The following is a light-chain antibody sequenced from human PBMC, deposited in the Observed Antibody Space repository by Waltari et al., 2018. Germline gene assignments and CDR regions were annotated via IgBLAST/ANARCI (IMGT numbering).Light chain of an antibody. J-gene: IGLJ3*02. CDR2: VNSDGSH. CDR3: QTGGHGTWV. V-gene: IGLV4-69*01. CDR1: SGHSSNV. Sequence: QLVLTQSPSASASLGASVKLTCTLSSGHSSNVIASNQQQPEKGPRYLMEVNSDGSHSKGDKIPDRFSGSSSGAEHYLTISSLQSEDEADYYCQTGGHGTWVFGGGTKLTVL.